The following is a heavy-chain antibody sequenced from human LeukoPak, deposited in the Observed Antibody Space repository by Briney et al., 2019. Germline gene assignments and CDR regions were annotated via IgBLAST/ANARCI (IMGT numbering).Heavy chain of an antibody. D-gene: IGHD6-13*01. CDR2: HYWDDDK. Sequence: SGPTLVNPTQALTLTCTVSGFSPNTIGAGGGWLRHPPGKAMEWLALHYWDDDKRHSPPLNHRLPIINEPSKNQVVLTMTKVAPVEKGTYFSVHTGGAAASTEYFDLWRRGTRVSVS. CDR3: VHTGGAAASTEYFDL. CDR1: GFSPNTIGAG. J-gene: IGHJ2*01. V-gene: IGHV2-5*02.